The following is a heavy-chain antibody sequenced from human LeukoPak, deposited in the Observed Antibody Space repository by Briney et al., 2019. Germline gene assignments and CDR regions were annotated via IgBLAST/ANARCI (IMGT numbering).Heavy chain of an antibody. CDR1: GFTFSDYY. CDR3: ARVMEQWLVRWFDP. D-gene: IGHD6-19*01. Sequence: GGSLRLSCAASGFTFSDYYMSWIRQAPGKGLEWVSYISSSGSTIYYADSVKGRFTISRDNAKNSLYLQMNSLRAEDTAVYYCARVMEQWLVRWFDPWGQGTLVTVSS. CDR2: ISSSGSTI. J-gene: IGHJ5*02. V-gene: IGHV3-11*01.